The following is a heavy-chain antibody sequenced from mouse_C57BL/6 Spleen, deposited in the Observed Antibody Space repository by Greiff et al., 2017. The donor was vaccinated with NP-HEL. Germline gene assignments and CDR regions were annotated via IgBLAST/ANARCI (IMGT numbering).Heavy chain of an antibody. CDR3: ARDQDYDVYAMDY. V-gene: IGHV5-4*01. CDR1: GFTFSSYA. Sequence: EVQGVESGGGLVKPGGSLKLSCAASGFTFSSYAMSWVRQTPEKRLEWVATISDGGSYTYYPDNVKGRFTISRDNAKNNLYLQMSHLKSEDTAMYYCARDQDYDVYAMDYWGQGTSVTVSS. J-gene: IGHJ4*01. D-gene: IGHD2-4*01. CDR2: ISDGGSYT.